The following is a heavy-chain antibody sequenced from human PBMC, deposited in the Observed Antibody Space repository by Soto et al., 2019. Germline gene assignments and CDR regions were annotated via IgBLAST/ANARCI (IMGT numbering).Heavy chain of an antibody. CDR1: GFTVSSNY. Sequence: GESLKISCAASGFTVSSNYMSWVRQAPGKGLEWVSVIYSGGSTYYADSVKGRFTISRHNSKNTLYLQMNSLRAEDTAVYYCARDVARSGSYYGDAFDIWGQGTMVTVSS. CDR3: ARDVARSGSYYGDAFDI. V-gene: IGHV3-53*04. CDR2: IYSGGST. D-gene: IGHD1-26*01. J-gene: IGHJ3*02.